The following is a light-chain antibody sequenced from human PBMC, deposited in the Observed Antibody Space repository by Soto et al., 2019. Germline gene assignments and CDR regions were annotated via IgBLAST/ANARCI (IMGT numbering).Light chain of an antibody. J-gene: IGLJ1*01. CDR1: SSNIGTNP. Sequence: QSVLTQPPSASGTPGQRVTISCSGGSSNIGTNPVAWYQQLPGMAPKLMIYEVSNRPSGVSNRFSGSKSGNTASLTISGLRAEDEADYYCSSYTSSSTEVFGTGTKVTVL. V-gene: IGLV2-14*01. CDR3: SSYTSSSTEV. CDR2: EVS.